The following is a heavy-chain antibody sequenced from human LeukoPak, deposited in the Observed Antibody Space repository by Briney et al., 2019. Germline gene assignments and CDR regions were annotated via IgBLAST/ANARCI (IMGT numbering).Heavy chain of an antibody. J-gene: IGHJ4*02. D-gene: IGHD5-12*01. Sequence: GGSLRLSCAASGCTFSNYWMSWVRQAPGKGLEGVAHINQDGSEEHYMDSVKARFIISRDNAKNSLSPQMDSLRAEDTAVYYCVRDGGVSGYDLLDYWGQGTLVTVSS. CDR1: GCTFSNYW. V-gene: IGHV3-7*01. CDR2: INQDGSEE. CDR3: VRDGGVSGYDLLDY.